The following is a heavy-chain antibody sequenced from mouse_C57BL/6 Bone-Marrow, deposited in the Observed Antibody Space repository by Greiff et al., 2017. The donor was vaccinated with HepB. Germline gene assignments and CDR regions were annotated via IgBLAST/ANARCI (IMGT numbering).Heavy chain of an antibody. D-gene: IGHD1-1*01. J-gene: IGHJ2*01. CDR3: ARDYYYGSSYFYFDY. CDR1: GYTFTDYY. V-gene: IGHV1-19*01. CDR2: LNPYNGGT. Sequence: EVQLQQSGPVLVKPGASVKMSCKASGYTFTDYYMNWVKQSHGKSLEWIGVLNPYNGGTSYNQKFKGKATLTVDKSSSTAYMELNSLTSEDSAVYYCARDYYYGSSYFYFDYWGQGTTLTVSS.